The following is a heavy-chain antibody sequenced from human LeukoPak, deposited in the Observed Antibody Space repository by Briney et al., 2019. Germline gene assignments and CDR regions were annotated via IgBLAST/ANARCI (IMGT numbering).Heavy chain of an antibody. CDR3: ARRGEGYCSSTSCYMFDY. Sequence: SETLSLTCTVSGGSISSYYWSWIRQPAGKGLEWIGRIYTSGSTNYNPSLKSRVTMSVDTSKNQFSLKLSSVTAADTAVYYCARRGEGYCSSTSCYMFDYWGQGTLVTVSS. D-gene: IGHD2-2*02. CDR1: GGSISSYY. CDR2: IYTSGST. J-gene: IGHJ4*02. V-gene: IGHV4-4*07.